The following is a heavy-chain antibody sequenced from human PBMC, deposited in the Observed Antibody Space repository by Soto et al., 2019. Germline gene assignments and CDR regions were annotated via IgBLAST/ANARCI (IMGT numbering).Heavy chain of an antibody. Sequence: ASETLSLTCTVSGGSISSYYWSWIRQPPGKGLEWIGYIYYSGSTNYNPSLKSRVTISVDTSKNQFSLKLSSVTAADTAVYYCARGNSGYDSDFDYWGQGTLVTVSS. CDR2: IYYSGST. D-gene: IGHD5-12*01. J-gene: IGHJ4*02. CDR1: GGSISSYY. V-gene: IGHV4-59*01. CDR3: ARGNSGYDSDFDY.